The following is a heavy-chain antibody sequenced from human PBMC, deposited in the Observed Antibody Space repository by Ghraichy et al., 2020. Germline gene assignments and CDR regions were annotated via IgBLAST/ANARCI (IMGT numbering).Heavy chain of an antibody. CDR2: INSDGSSI. CDR1: GFTFSNYW. D-gene: IGHD3-16*01. J-gene: IGHJ4*02. CDR3: ARDPAPLRSDACYLDH. Sequence: GGSLRLSCAASGFTFSNYWMHWVRQAPGKGLVWVSRINSDGSSIRYADSVKGRFTISRDNAKNTLYLQMSSLRAEDTAVYYCARDPAPLRSDACYLDHWGQGTLVTVSS. V-gene: IGHV3-74*01.